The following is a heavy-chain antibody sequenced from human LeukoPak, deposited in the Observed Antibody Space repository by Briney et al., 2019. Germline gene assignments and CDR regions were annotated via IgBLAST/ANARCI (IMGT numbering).Heavy chain of an antibody. D-gene: IGHD3-9*01. V-gene: IGHV1-3*01. J-gene: IGHJ4*02. CDR2: INAGNGNT. CDR3: TREDLRYFDWL. CDR1: GYTFTSYA. Sequence: ASVKVSCKASGYTFTSYAMHWVRQAPGQRLEWMGWINAGNGNTKYSQKFQGRVTITRDTSASTAYMELSSLRSEDTAVYYCTREDLRYFDWLWGQGTLVTVSS.